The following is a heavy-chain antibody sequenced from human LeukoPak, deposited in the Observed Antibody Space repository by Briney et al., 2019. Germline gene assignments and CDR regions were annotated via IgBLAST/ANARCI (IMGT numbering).Heavy chain of an antibody. CDR3: ARGKRYSSSWFYNRFDP. D-gene: IGHD6-13*01. CDR2: ISDSGGST. CDR1: GFTFSSYA. J-gene: IGHJ5*02. V-gene: IGHV3-23*01. Sequence: GGSLRLSCAASGFTFSSYAMSWVRQAPGKGLEWVSAISDSGGSTYYADSVKGRFTVSRENAKNSLYLQMNSLRAGDTAVYYCARGKRYSSSWFYNRFDPWGQGTLVTVSS.